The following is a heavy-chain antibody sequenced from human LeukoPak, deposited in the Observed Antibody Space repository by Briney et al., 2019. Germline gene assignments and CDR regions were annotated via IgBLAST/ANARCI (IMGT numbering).Heavy chain of an antibody. CDR3: ARESTPLAVAPGNWFDP. CDR1: GFAFDSFA. Sequence: GGSLRLSCAASGFAFDSFAMSWVRQAPGQGLAWVSSIGDSGSHTYYADSVKGRFTISRDNSKNTLYLQMNSLRAEDTAVYYCARESTPLAVAPGNWFDPWGQGTLVTVSS. CDR2: IGDSGSHT. J-gene: IGHJ5*02. V-gene: IGHV3-23*01. D-gene: IGHD6-19*01.